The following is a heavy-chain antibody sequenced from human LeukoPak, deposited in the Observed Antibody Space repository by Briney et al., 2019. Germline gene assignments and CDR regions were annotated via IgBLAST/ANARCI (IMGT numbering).Heavy chain of an antibody. CDR2: VDPEDDEA. Sequence: ASVKISCKASGYTFTDYYIHCVQQAPGKGLEWMGRVDPEDDEAIYAEKFQGRVTITADTSTDTAYMEVSSLRSEDTAVYYCASDLEGLLPVDHWGQGTLVTVSS. D-gene: IGHD3-3*01. J-gene: IGHJ4*02. V-gene: IGHV1-69-2*01. CDR1: GYTFTDYY. CDR3: ASDLEGLLPVDH.